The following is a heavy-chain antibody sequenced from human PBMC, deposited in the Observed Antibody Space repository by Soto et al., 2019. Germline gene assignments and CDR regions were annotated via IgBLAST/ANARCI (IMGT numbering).Heavy chain of an antibody. Sequence: GGSLRLSCAASGFTFSNYWMSWVRQAPGRGLEWVANIKQDGSEKYYVDSVKGRFTLSRDNAQNSLQLQMNGLRAEDTAIYFCARVAYGNGWIFDHWGQGTLVTVSS. D-gene: IGHD6-19*01. CDR1: GFTFSNYW. CDR2: IKQDGSEK. V-gene: IGHV3-7*01. CDR3: ARVAYGNGWIFDH. J-gene: IGHJ4*01.